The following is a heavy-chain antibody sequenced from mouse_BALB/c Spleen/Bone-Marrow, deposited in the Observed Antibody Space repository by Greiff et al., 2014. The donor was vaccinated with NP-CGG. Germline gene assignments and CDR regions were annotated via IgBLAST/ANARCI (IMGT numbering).Heavy chain of an antibody. CDR3: ASYYYGRAWFAY. Sequence: VQLPQSGAELVKPGASVKLSFTASGFNIKDTYMHWGEQRPEQGLEWIGRIDPANGNTKYDPKFQGKATITADTSSNTAYLQLSSLTSEDTAVYYCASYYYGRAWFAYWGQGTLVTVSA. J-gene: IGHJ3*01. V-gene: IGHV14-3*02. CDR1: GFNIKDTY. D-gene: IGHD1-1*01. CDR2: IDPANGNT.